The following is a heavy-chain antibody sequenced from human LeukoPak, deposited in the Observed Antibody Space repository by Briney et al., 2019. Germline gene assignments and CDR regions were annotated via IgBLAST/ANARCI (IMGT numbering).Heavy chain of an antibody. J-gene: IGHJ6*03. V-gene: IGHV3-21*01. CDR2: ISSSRSYI. D-gene: IGHD2-2*02. CDR3: ARDAIVVVPADIREAVNYYYYYYMDV. Sequence: PGGSLRPSCAASGFTFSSYSMNWVRQAPGKGLEWVSSISSSRSYINYADSVKGRFTISRDNAKNSLYLQMNSLGAEDTAVYYSARDAIVVVPADIREAVNYYYYYYMDVWGKGTTVTVSS. CDR1: GFTFSSYS.